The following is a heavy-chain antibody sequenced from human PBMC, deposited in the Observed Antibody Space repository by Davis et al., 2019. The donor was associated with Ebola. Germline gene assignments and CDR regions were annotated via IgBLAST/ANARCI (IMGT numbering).Heavy chain of an antibody. Sequence: AASVKVSCKASGYTFTSYAMNWVRQAPGQGLEWMGWINAGNGNTKYSQKFQGRVTITRDTSASTAYMELSSLRSEDTAVYYCAKERVRGYSYYLEGEAWGQGTLVIVSS. D-gene: IGHD4-11*01. CDR3: AKERVRGYSYYLEGEA. V-gene: IGHV1-3*01. CDR1: GYTFTSYA. J-gene: IGHJ4*02. CDR2: INAGNGNT.